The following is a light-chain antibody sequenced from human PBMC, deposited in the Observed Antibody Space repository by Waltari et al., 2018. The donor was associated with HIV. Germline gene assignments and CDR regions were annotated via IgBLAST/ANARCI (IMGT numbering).Light chain of an antibody. J-gene: IGLJ3*02. CDR1: SDRIPSNH. V-gene: IGLV6-57*04. CDR2: EDN. CDR3: QSYDSSNRV. Sequence: NFMLTQPPSASESPGKTVTISCPRSSDRIPSNHLQWYQQRPGSAPTTVIYEDNKRPSGVPDRFSGSIDSSSNSASLTISGLKTEDETDYYCQSYDSSNRVFGGGTKLTVL.